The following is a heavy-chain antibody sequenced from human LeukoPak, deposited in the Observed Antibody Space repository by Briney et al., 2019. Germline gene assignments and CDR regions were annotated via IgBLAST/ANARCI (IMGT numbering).Heavy chain of an antibody. Sequence: PGGFLRLSCAASGFTFSSYGMHWVRQAPGKGLEWVAFIRYDGSNKYYADSVKGRFTISRDNSKNTLYLQMNSLRAEDTAVYYCAKSPMRTVTTNYFDYWGLGTLVTVSS. CDR3: AKSPMRTVTTNYFDY. CDR1: GFTFSSYG. CDR2: IRYDGSNK. V-gene: IGHV3-30*02. D-gene: IGHD4-17*01. J-gene: IGHJ4*02.